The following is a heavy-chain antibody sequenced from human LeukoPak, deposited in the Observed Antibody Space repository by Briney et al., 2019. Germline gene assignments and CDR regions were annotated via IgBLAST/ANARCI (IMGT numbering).Heavy chain of an antibody. J-gene: IGHJ4*02. CDR1: GGSISSSSYY. CDR2: IYYSGST. Sequence: PSETLSLTCTVSGGSISSSSYYWGWIRQPPGKGLEWIGRIYYSGSTYYNPSLKSRVTISVDTSKNQFSLKLSSVTAADTAVYYCARVLITMVRGVIRASLFDYWGQGTLVTVSS. CDR3: ARVLITMVRGVIRASLFDY. D-gene: IGHD3-10*01. V-gene: IGHV4-39*07.